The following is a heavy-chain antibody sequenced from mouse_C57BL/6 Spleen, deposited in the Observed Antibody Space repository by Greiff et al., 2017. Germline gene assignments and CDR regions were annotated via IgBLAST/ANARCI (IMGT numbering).Heavy chain of an antibody. V-gene: IGHV2-5*01. CDR2: IWRGGST. D-gene: IGHD2-3*01. CDR3: AKNRWLLRGAMDY. CDR1: GFSLTSYG. J-gene: IGHJ4*01. Sequence: VQGVESGPGLVQPSQSLSITCTVSGFSLTSYGVHWVRQSPGKGLEWLGVIWRGGSTDYNAAFMSRLSITKDNSKSQVFFKMNSLQADDTAIYYCAKNRWLLRGAMDYWGQGTSVTVSS.